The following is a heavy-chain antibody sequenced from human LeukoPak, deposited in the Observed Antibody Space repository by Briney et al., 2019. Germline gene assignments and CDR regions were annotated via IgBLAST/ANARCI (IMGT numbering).Heavy chain of an antibody. CDR1: GGSISSYY. D-gene: IGHD6-13*01. J-gene: IGHJ4*02. V-gene: IGHV4-59*01. Sequence: PSETLSLTCTVSGGSISSYYWSWIRQPPGKGLEWIGYIYYSGSTNYNPSLKSRVTISVDTSKNQFSLKLSSVTAADTAVYYCARGEIAAAGLDYWGQGTLVTVSS. CDR3: ARGEIAAAGLDY. CDR2: IYYSGST.